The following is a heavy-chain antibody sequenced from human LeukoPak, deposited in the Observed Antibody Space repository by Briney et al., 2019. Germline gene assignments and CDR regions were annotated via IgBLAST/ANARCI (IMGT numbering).Heavy chain of an antibody. J-gene: IGHJ3*02. D-gene: IGHD3-9*01. V-gene: IGHV1-18*04. CDR3: ARAAGNYDILTGYTPSAFDI. CDR1: GHTFTSYG. CDR2: ISAYNGNT. Sequence: GASVKVSCKASGHTFTSYGISWVRQAPGQGLEWMGWISAYNGNTNYAQKLQGRVTMTTDTSTSTAYMELRSLRSDDTAVYYCARAAGNYDILTGYTPSAFDIWGQGTMVTVSS.